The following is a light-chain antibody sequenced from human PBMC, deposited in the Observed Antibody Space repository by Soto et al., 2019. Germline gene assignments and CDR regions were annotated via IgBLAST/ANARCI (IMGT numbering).Light chain of an antibody. CDR1: QGIAKY. V-gene: IGKV1-33*01. CDR2: HAS. CDR3: QQSDNLPLT. J-gene: IGKJ4*01. Sequence: DTQMTQSPSSLSASIGDRVTITCQASQGIAKYLHWYQQKPGKAPNLLIYHASNLQTGVPSRFSGSGSGTHFTLIISSLQPDDIATYFCQQSDNLPLTFGGGTKVEIK.